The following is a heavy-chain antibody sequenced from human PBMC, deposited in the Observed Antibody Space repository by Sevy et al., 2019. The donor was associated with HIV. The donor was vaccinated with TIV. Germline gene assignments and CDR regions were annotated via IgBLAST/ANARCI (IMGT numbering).Heavy chain of an antibody. CDR2: IIPRVGLA. J-gene: IGHJ4*02. CDR3: ASDRPCGGDCYFFDS. Sequence: ASVKVSCKASGGSLSNYGMNWVRQAPGQGLEWTGGIIPRVGLANYARKLRDRVTITADESTSTMYIELRRLTSEDTGVYYCASDRPCGGDCYFFDSWGQGTLVTVSS. CDR1: GGSLSNYG. D-gene: IGHD2-21*01. V-gene: IGHV1-69*10.